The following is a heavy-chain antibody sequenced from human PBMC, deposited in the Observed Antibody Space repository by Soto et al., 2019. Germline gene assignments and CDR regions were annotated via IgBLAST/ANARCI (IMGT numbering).Heavy chain of an antibody. CDR1: GFTFVTYG. CDR2: IWYDGSVK. D-gene: IGHD2-21*01. CDR3: ARADCGGQCPCDY. J-gene: IGHJ4*02. Sequence: GGSLRLSCAASGFTFVTYGMHWVRHAPGKGLEWVAGIWYDGSVKTYSDSVKGRFSISRDNSQNTVYLQMNTLRAGDTAVYSCARADCGGQCPCDYWGQGTLVTVS. V-gene: IGHV3-33*01.